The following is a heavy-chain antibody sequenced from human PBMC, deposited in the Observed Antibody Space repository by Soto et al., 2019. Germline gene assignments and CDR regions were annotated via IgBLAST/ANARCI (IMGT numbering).Heavy chain of an antibody. V-gene: IGHV3-30*18. Sequence: GGSLRLSCAASGFTFSSYGMHWVRQAPGKGLEWVAVISYDGSNKYYADSVKGRFTISRDNSKNTLYLQMNSLRAEDTAVYYCAKDGRWELLVYYFDYWGQGTLVTVSS. CDR1: GFTFSSYG. J-gene: IGHJ4*02. CDR3: AKDGRWELLVYYFDY. D-gene: IGHD1-26*01. CDR2: ISYDGSNK.